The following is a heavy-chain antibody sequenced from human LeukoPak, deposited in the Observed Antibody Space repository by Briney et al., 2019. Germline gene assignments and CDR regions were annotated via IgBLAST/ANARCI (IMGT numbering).Heavy chain of an antibody. Sequence: GGSLRLSCAASGFTFSDYYMSWIRQAPGKGLEWISYISSRGSTIYYADSVKGRFTISRDNAKNSLYLQMNSLRAEDTAVYYRAGQWIQLWSPFDYWGQGSLVTVSS. J-gene: IGHJ4*02. CDR1: GFTFSDYY. CDR2: ISSRGSTI. V-gene: IGHV3-11*04. D-gene: IGHD5-18*01. CDR3: AGQWIQLWSPFDY.